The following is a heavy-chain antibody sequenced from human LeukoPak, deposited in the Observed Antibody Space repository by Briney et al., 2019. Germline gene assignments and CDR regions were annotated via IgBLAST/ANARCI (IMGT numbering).Heavy chain of an antibody. V-gene: IGHV4-30-2*01. CDR1: GGSISSGGYS. J-gene: IGHJ4*02. Sequence: PSETLSLTCAVSGGSISSGGYSWSWIRQPPGKGLEWIGYIYHSGSTYYNPSLKSRVTISVDRSKNQFSLKLSSVTAADTAVYYCARANTAMVIDYWGQGTLVTVSS. CDR3: ARANTAMVIDY. D-gene: IGHD5-18*01. CDR2: IYHSGST.